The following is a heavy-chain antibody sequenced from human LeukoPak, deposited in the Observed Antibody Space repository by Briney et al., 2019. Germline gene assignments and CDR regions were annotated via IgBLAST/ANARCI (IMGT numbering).Heavy chain of an antibody. V-gene: IGHV3-64D*09. J-gene: IGHJ6*02. Sequence: GGSLRLSCSASGFTFSAYALHWVRQAPGKGLEYVSAIGTNAVSTYYADSVEGRFTISRDNSKNTLYLQMNSLRAEDTAVYYCAIEIAYYYYGMDVWGQGTTVTVSS. CDR3: AIEIAYYYYGMDV. CDR1: GFTFSAYA. CDR2: IGTNAVST.